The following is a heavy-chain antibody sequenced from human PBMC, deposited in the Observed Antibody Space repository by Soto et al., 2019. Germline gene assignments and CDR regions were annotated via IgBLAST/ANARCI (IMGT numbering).Heavy chain of an antibody. D-gene: IGHD3-10*01. Sequence: QVQLVQSGAEVKKPGSSVKVSCKASGGTFSSYAISWVRQAPGQGLEWRGGIIPIFGTANYAQTFQGRVTITADESTSTAYKELSSLRHEDTAVYYCARDTDGVRDGDYWGQGTLVTVSS. CDR1: GGTFSSYA. J-gene: IGHJ4*02. CDR3: ARDTDGVRDGDY. CDR2: IIPIFGTA. V-gene: IGHV1-69*01.